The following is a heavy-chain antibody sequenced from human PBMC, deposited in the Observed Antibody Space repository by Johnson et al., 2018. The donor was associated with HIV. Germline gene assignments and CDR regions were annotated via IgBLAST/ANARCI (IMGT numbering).Heavy chain of an antibody. V-gene: IGHV3-7*01. CDR2: IRQAGSHK. Sequence: VQLVESGGGLVQPGGSLRLSCAASGFTFRSYWMSWVRQAPGKGLEWVANIRQAGSHKYYAESVKGRFTISRNSTKNTLYLQMNSLRDDDTAVYYCARDRKQLVLPDAFDIWGQGTMVTVSS. CDR3: ARDRKQLVLPDAFDI. D-gene: IGHD1-1*01. CDR1: GFTFRSYW. J-gene: IGHJ3*02.